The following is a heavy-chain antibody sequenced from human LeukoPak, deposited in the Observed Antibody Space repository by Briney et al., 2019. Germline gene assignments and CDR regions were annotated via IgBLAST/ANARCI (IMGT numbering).Heavy chain of an antibody. V-gene: IGHV3-11*01. J-gene: IGHJ6*02. CDR2: ISSSGSTI. CDR1: GFTFSDYY. D-gene: IGHD2-2*01. CDR3: ARASLDFVEVPAAKNYYYYGMDV. Sequence: GGSLRLSCAASGFTFSDYYMSWIRQAPGKGLEWVSYISSSGSTIYYADSVKGRFTISRDNAKNSLYLQMNSLRAEDTAVYYWARASLDFVEVPAAKNYYYYGMDVWGQGPTATVS.